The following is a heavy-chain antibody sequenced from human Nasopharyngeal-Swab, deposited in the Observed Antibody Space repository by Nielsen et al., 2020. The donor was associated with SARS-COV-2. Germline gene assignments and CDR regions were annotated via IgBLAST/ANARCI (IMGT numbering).Heavy chain of an antibody. CDR2: IWYDGTNK. D-gene: IGHD3-22*01. CDR1: GFSVPSHG. J-gene: IGHJ4*02. Sequence: GESLKIPCNAPGFSVPSHGMHWVRQAPRKGLEWVAVIWYDGTNKFYADSVKGRFTIPRDNSKNTLYLQMNSLRAEDTAMYYCHLSSGYDGYINYWGQGTLVTVSS. V-gene: IGHV3-33*01. CDR3: HLSSGYDGYINY.